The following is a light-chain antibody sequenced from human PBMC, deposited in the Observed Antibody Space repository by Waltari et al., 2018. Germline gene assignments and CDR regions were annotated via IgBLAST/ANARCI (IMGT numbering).Light chain of an antibody. CDR3: KQYDSYPIT. Sequence: DIQMTQSPSTLSASVVDRVTITCRASNRLGTWFAWYQHKPEKAPKLLIFKASTLETGVPSRFGGSGSGKELTITISSLPPDDFATYYCKQYDSYPITFGQGTRLEIK. CDR2: KAS. CDR1: NRLGTW. V-gene: IGKV1-5*03. J-gene: IGKJ5*01.